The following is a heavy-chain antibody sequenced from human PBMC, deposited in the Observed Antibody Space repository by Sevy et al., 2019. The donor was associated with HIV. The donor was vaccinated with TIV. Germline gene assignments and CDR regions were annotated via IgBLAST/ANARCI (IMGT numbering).Heavy chain of an antibody. Sequence: GGSLRLSCTASGFTFSDYAMSWVRQAPGKGLEWVGFIKTKTYGGTTEYAEYVKGRFIISRDDSKNIAYLQMNSLKTAATAVYYCNRDLYGSGWFYFDYWGQGTLVTVSS. J-gene: IGHJ4*02. CDR2: IKTKTYGGTT. CDR1: GFTFSDYA. V-gene: IGHV3-49*04. CDR3: NRDLYGSGWFYFDY. D-gene: IGHD6-19*01.